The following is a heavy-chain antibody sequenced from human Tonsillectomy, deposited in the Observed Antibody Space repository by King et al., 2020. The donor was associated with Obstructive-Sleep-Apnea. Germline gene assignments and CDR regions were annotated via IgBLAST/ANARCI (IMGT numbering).Heavy chain of an antibody. CDR2: ISGSGGST. Sequence: VQLVESGGGLVQPGGSLRLSCAASGFTFSSYAMSWVRQAPGKGLEWVSAISGSGGSTYYADSVKGRFTISRDNSKNTLYLKMNSLRAEDTAVYYGAKLRNYYDSSGYSTPHCYWGQGTLVTVSS. CDR3: AKLRNYYDSSGYSTPHCY. J-gene: IGHJ4*02. D-gene: IGHD3-22*01. CDR1: GFTFSSYA. V-gene: IGHV3-23*04.